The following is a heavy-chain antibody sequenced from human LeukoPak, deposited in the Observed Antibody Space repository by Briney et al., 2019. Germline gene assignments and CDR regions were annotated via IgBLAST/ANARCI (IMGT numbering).Heavy chain of an antibody. CDR3: GRDPNGDYFGAFQF. CDR2: INAGGGEK. D-gene: IGHD4-17*01. J-gene: IGHJ3*01. V-gene: IGHV3-23*01. CDR1: GFTFSTYA. Sequence: PGGSLRLSCAASGFTFSTYAMTWVRQAPGKGLEWVSIINAGGGEKYYADSVKGRFTISRDNSKNTLYLQMNSLRAEDTAVYYCGRDPNGDYFGAFQFWGQETLVSVSA.